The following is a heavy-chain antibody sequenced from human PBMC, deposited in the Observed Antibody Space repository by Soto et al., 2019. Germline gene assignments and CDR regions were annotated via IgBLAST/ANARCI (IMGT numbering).Heavy chain of an antibody. D-gene: IGHD3-16*02. CDR2: INPANGNT. CDR3: TRSAISPYGGLIGPFDY. CDR1: GYTFTAYA. V-gene: IGHV1-3*05. Sequence: QVKLAQSGAEERKPGASVKVSCEATGYTFTAYAMHWVRQAPGQRLEWMGWINPANGNTKYSQKFQGRLTITSDTSANTVYMELNRLTSEDTAMYYCTRSAISPYGGLIGPFDYWGQGNLVTVSS. J-gene: IGHJ4*02.